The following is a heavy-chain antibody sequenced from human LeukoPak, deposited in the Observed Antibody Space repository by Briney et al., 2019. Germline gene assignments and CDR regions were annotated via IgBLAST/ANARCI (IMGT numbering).Heavy chain of an antibody. CDR1: GFTFSSYA. Sequence: GRSLRLSCAASGFTFSSYAMHWVRQAPGKGLEWVAVISYDGSNKYYADSVKGRFTISRDNSKNTLYLQMNSLRAEDTAVYHCATLALIVGATNFDYWGQGTLVTVSS. V-gene: IGHV3-30-3*01. J-gene: IGHJ4*02. CDR2: ISYDGSNK. D-gene: IGHD1-26*01. CDR3: ATLALIVGATNFDY.